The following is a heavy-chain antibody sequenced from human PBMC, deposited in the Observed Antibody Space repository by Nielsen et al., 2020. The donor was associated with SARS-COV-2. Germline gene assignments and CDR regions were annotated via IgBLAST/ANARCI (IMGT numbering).Heavy chain of an antibody. CDR2: INTNTGNP. Sequence: WVRQAPGQGLEWMGWINTNTGNPTYAQGFTGRFVFSLDTSVSTAYLQISSLKAEDTAVYYCARLWYYDILTGYGRPEYYYYMDVWDKGTTVTVSS. J-gene: IGHJ6*03. V-gene: IGHV7-4-1*02. CDR3: ARLWYYDILTGYGRPEYYYYMDV. D-gene: IGHD3-9*01.